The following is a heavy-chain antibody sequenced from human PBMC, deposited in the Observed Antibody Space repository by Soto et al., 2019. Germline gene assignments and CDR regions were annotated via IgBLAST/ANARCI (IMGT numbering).Heavy chain of an antibody. J-gene: IGHJ4*02. CDR2: IYYSGST. V-gene: IGHV4-59*08. CDR3: AKHLMTSSFDY. Sequence: SETLSLTCTVSGGSISSYYWSWIRQPPGKGLEWIGYIYYSGSTNYNPSLKSRVTISVDTSKNQFSLKLSSVTAADTAVYYCAKHLMTSSFDYWGQRTLVTVSS. CDR1: GGSISSYY. D-gene: IGHD3-16*01.